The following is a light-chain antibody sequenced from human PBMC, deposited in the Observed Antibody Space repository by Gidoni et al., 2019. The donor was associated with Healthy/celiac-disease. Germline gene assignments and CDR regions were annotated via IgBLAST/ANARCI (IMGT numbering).Light chain of an antibody. CDR1: SSDVGSYNL. Sequence: QSALPQPAPVSGSPGQPITIPCPGTSSDVGSYNLVSWYQQHPGKAPKLMIYEGSKRPSGVSNRFSGSKSGNTASLTISGLQAEDEADYYCCSYAGSRYVFGTGTKVTVL. J-gene: IGLJ1*01. V-gene: IGLV2-23*01. CDR2: EGS. CDR3: CSYAGSRYV.